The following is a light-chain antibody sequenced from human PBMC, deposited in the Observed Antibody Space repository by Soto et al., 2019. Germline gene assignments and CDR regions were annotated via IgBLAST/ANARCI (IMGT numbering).Light chain of an antibody. Sequence: QSALTQPASVSGSPGQSITISCTGTSSDIGASNYVSWYQQHPGQAPKLMISDVNNRPSRISDRFSGSKSGNTASLPISVLKAEDEADYYCSLWKSNRDTHYVCVTGTKLTVL. CDR1: SSDIGASNY. V-gene: IGLV2-14*03. CDR2: DVN. J-gene: IGLJ1*01. CDR3: SLWKSNRDTHYV.